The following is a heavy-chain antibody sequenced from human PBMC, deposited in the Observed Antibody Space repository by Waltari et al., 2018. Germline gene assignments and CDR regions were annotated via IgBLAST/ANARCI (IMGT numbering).Heavy chain of an antibody. CDR2: IYYSGST. CDR1: GGSISSYY. J-gene: IGHJ4*02. V-gene: IGHV4-59*08. Sequence: QVQLQESGPGLVKPSETLSLTYTVSGGSISSYYWSWIRQPPGKGLEWIGYIYYSGSTNYNPSLKSRVTISVDTSKNQFSLKLSSVTAADTAVYYCARQPTSYDFWSGYLDYWGQGTLVTVSS. CDR3: ARQPTSYDFWSGYLDY. D-gene: IGHD3-3*01.